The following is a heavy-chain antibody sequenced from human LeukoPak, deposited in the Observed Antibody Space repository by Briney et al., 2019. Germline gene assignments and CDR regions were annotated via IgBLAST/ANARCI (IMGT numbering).Heavy chain of an antibody. CDR1: GYTFTSYY. V-gene: IGHV1-46*01. CDR2: INPSGGST. D-gene: IGHD3-22*01. J-gene: IGHJ4*02. CDR3: ARGGRNYYDSSGYYLTFDY. Sequence: ASVNVSCKASGYTFTSYYMHWVRQAPGQGLEWMGIINPSGGSTSYAQKFQGRVTMTRDTSTSTVYMELSSLRSEDTAVYYCARGGRNYYDSSGYYLTFDYWGQGTLVTVSS.